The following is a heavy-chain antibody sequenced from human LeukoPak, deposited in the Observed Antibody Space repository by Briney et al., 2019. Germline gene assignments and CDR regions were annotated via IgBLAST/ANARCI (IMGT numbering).Heavy chain of an antibody. V-gene: IGHV3-23*01. CDR1: GFTFSSYA. Sequence: GASLRLSCAASGFTFSSYAMSWVRQAPGKGLEGVSAISGSGGSTYYADSVKGRFTISRDNSKNTLYLQMNSLRAEDTAVYYCAKDPSVTPIGWFDPWGQGTLVTVSS. J-gene: IGHJ5*02. CDR2: ISGSGGST. D-gene: IGHD4-11*01. CDR3: AKDPSVTPIGWFDP.